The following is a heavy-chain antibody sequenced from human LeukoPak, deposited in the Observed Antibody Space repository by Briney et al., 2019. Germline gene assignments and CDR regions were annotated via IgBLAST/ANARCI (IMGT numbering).Heavy chain of an antibody. Sequence: SETLSLTCTVSGGSISNYYWSWIRQPPGKGLEWIGYIYYSGSTKYNPSLKSRVTISIDTSKNQFSLRLSSVTAADTAVYYCARETSQKGAHYMDVWGKGTTVTISS. J-gene: IGHJ6*03. CDR1: GGSISNYY. CDR3: ARETSQKGAHYMDV. CDR2: IYYSGST. V-gene: IGHV4-59*01. D-gene: IGHD3-16*01.